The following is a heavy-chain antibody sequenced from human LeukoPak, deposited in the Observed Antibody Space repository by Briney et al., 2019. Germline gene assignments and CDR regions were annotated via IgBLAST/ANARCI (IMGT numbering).Heavy chain of an antibody. CDR3: ARRGGYSDY. CDR1: GGTFSSYA. CDR2: IIPIFGTA. D-gene: IGHD2-15*01. V-gene: IGHV1-69*13. J-gene: IGHJ4*02. Sequence: VASVKVSCKASGGTFSSYAISWVRQAPGQGLEWMGGIIPIFGTANYAQKFQGRVTITADESTSTAYMELSSLRSDDTAVYYCARRGGYSDYWGQGTLVTVSS.